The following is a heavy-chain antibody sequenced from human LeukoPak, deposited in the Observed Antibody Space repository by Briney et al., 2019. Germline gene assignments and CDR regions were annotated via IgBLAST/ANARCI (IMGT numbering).Heavy chain of an antibody. J-gene: IGHJ4*02. CDR1: GFTFSSYS. D-gene: IGHD6-19*01. CDR2: ISSSSYI. CDR3: ARARSSGWYPDY. Sequence: RPGGSLRLSCAASGFTFSSYSMNWVRQAPGKGLEWVSSISSSSYIYYADSVKGRFTISRDNAENSLYLQMNSLRAEDTAVYYCARARSSGWYPDYWGQGTLVTVSS. V-gene: IGHV3-21*01.